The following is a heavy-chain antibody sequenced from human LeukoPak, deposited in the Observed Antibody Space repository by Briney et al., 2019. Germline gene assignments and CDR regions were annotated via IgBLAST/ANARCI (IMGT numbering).Heavy chain of an antibody. D-gene: IGHD6-13*01. CDR1: GFTVSSNY. J-gene: IGHJ3*02. V-gene: IGHV3-53*01. Sequence: GGSLRLSCAASGFTVSSNYMSWVRQAPGKGLEWVSVIYSGGSTYYADSVKGRFTISRDNSKNTLYLQMNSLRAEDTAVYYCAKEHGGSSWYEDAFDTWGQGTMVTVSS. CDR3: AKEHGGSSWYEDAFDT. CDR2: IYSGGST.